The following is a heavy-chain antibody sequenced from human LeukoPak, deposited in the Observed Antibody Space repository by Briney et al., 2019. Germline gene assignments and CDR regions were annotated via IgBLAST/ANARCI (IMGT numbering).Heavy chain of an antibody. V-gene: IGHV1-2*02. Sequence: GASVKVSCKASGYTFTGYYMHWVRQAPGQGLEWMGWINPNSGGTNYAQKFQGRVTMTRDTSISTAYMELSRLRSDDTAVYYCAGDPYYYDSSGYRSDAFDIWGQGTMVTVSS. CDR1: GYTFTGYY. CDR2: INPNSGGT. CDR3: AGDPYYYDSSGYRSDAFDI. D-gene: IGHD3-22*01. J-gene: IGHJ3*02.